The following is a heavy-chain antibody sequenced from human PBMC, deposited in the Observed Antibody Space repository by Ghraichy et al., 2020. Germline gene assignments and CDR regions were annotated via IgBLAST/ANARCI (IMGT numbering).Heavy chain of an antibody. J-gene: IGHJ3*02. Sequence: SQTLSLTCAISGDSVSSNSAAWNWIRQSPSRGLEWLGRTYYMSKWYNDYAVSVKSRITINPDTSKNQFSLHLNSVTPEDTAVYYCARDRKGSSGYYLDAFDIWGQGTMVTVSS. CDR1: GDSVSSNSAA. V-gene: IGHV6-1*01. D-gene: IGHD3-22*01. CDR3: ARDRKGSSGYYLDAFDI. CDR2: TYYMSKWYN.